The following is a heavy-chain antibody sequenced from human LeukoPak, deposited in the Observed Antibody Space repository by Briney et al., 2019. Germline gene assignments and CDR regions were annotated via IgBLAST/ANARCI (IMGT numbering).Heavy chain of an antibody. J-gene: IGHJ4*02. V-gene: IGHV3-7*02. Sequence: GGSLRLSCAASGFTFSSYWMSWVRQAPGKGLEWVANIKQDGSEKYYVDSVKGRFTISRDNAKNSLYLQMNSLRAEDTAVYYCAKRGHYSLNWYHYFDYWGQGTLVTVSS. CDR2: IKQDGSEK. CDR3: AKRGHYSLNWYHYFDY. CDR1: GFTFSSYW. D-gene: IGHD6-13*01.